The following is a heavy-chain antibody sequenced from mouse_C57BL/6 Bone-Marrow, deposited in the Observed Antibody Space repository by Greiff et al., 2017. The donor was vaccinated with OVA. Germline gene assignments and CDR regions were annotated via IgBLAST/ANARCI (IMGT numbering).Heavy chain of an antibody. CDR1: GYTFTSYW. CDR3: ARSALFITTVVATSKYFDV. V-gene: IGHV1-74*01. CDR2: IHPSDSDT. J-gene: IGHJ1*03. D-gene: IGHD1-1*01. Sequence: QVQLQQPGAELVKPGASVKVSCKASGYTFTSYWMHWVKQRPGQGLEWIGRIHPSDSDTNYNQKFKGKATLTVDKSSSTAYMQLSSLTSEDSAIYYCARSALFITTVVATSKYFDVWGTGTTVTVSS.